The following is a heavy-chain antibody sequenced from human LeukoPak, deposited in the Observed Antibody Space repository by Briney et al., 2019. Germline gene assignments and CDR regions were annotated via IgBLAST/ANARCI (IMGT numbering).Heavy chain of an antibody. CDR1: GFTFSSYN. V-gene: IGHV3-21*01. Sequence: PGGSLRLSCAASGFTFSSYNMNWVRQAPGRGLEWVSSISSSSSYIYYADSVKGRFTISRDNAKNSLYLQMNSLRAEDTAVYYCARARLPKRRRDAFDIWGQGTMVTVSS. CDR3: ARARLPKRRRDAFDI. J-gene: IGHJ3*02. CDR2: ISSSSSYI. D-gene: IGHD2-21*02.